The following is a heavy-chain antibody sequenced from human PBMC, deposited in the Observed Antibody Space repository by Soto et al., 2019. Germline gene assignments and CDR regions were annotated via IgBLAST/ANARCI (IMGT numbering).Heavy chain of an antibody. D-gene: IGHD2-2*01. Sequence: GASVKVSCKASGGTFSSYAISWVRQAPGQGLGWMGGIIPIFGTANYAQKFQGRVTITADESTSTAYMELSSLRSEDTAVYYCARSSRDGVNWFDPWGQGTLVTVSS. J-gene: IGHJ5*02. CDR2: IIPIFGTA. CDR1: GGTFSSYA. V-gene: IGHV1-69*13. CDR3: ARSSRDGVNWFDP.